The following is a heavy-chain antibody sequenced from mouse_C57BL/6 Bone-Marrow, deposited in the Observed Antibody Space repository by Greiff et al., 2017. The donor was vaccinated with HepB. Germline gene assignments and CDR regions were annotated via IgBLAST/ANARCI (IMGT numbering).Heavy chain of an antibody. CDR3: ANYYGSSPHWYFDV. D-gene: IGHD1-1*01. CDR1: GYTFTSYW. CDR2: IDPNSGGT. V-gene: IGHV1-72*01. J-gene: IGHJ1*03. Sequence: VQLQQPGAELVKPGASVKLSCKASGYTFTSYWMHWVKPRPGRGLEWIGRIDPNSGGTKYNEKFKSKATLTVDKPSSTAYMQLSSLTSEDSAVYYCANYYGSSPHWYFDVWGTGTTVTVSS.